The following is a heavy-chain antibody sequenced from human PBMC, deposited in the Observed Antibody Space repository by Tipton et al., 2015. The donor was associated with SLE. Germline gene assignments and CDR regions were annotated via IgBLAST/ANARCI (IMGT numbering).Heavy chain of an antibody. Sequence: QLVQSGAEVKKPGSSVKVSCKASGGTFSSYAITWVRQAPGQGLEWMGGIIPIFDTANYAQKFQGRVTIATDESTSTAYMELSSLRSEDTAVYFCARVHCSGAGCYDLYYFDSWGQGTLVTVSS. CDR1: GGTFSSYA. J-gene: IGHJ4*02. CDR2: IIPIFDTA. D-gene: IGHD2-15*01. CDR3: ARVHCSGAGCYDLYYFDS. V-gene: IGHV1-69*05.